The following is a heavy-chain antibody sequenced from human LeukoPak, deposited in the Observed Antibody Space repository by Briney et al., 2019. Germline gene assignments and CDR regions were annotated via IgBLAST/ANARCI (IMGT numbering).Heavy chain of an antibody. J-gene: IGHJ4*02. V-gene: IGHV4-61*02. CDR2: IYTSGST. CDR3: ARDEGGYGD. D-gene: IGHD5-18*01. CDR1: GGSISSGTYY. Sequence: SETLSLTCSVSGGSISSGTYYWSWIRQPAGKGLEWIGRIYTSGSTNYNPSLKSRVTMSVDTSKNQFSLKLSSVTAADTAVYYCARDEGGYGDWGQGTLVTVSS.